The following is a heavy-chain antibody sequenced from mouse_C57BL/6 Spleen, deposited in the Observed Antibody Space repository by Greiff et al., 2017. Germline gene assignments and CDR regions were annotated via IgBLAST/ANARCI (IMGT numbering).Heavy chain of an antibody. Sequence: LQESGPELVKPGASVKISCKASGYAFSSSWMNWVKQRPGKGLEWIGRIYPGDGDTNYNGKFKGKATLTADKSSSTAYMQLSSLTSEDSAVYFCARSGDYDGDYWGQGTTLTVSS. CDR1: GYAFSSSW. CDR2: IYPGDGDT. J-gene: IGHJ2*01. D-gene: IGHD2-4*01. CDR3: ARSGDYDGDY. V-gene: IGHV1-82*01.